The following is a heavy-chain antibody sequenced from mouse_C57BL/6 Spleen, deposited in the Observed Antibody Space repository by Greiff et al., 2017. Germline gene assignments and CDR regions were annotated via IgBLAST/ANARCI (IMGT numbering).Heavy chain of an antibody. CDR3: TSVCDGYYVYALDY. V-gene: IGHV14-1*01. CDR2: IDPEDGDT. D-gene: IGHD2-3*01. Sequence: EVQLQQSGAELVRPGASVKLSCTASGFNIKDYYMHWVKQRPEQGLEWIGRIDPEDGDTEYAPKFQGKATMTADTSSNTAYLQLSSLTSEDTAVYYCTSVCDGYYVYALDYWGQGTSVTVSS. J-gene: IGHJ4*01. CDR1: GFNIKDYY.